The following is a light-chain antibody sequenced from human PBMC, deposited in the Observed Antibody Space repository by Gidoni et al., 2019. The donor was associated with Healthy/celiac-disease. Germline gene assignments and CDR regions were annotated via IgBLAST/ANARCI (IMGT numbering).Light chain of an antibody. Sequence: QSALTQPASVSGSPGQSLTISCTGTSSDVGGYNYVSWYQQHPGKAPKLMIYDVSNRPSGVSNRFSGSKSGNTASLTISVLQAEDEAEYYCSSYTSSSTWVFGGGTKLTVL. CDR1: SSDVGGYNY. J-gene: IGLJ3*02. CDR3: SSYTSSSTWV. V-gene: IGLV2-14*03. CDR2: DVS.